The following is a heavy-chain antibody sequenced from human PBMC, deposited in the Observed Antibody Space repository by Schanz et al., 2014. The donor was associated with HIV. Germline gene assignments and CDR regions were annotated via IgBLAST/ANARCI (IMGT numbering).Heavy chain of an antibody. V-gene: IGHV3-23*01. Sequence: EVQLLESGGGLVQPGGSLRLSCAASGFTFSSYAMSWVRQAPGKGLEWVSAISGSSITYSADSVKGRFTISRDNSKNTLYLQMNSLRAEDTAVYYCAKTTWGRRVDAFDIWGQGTMVTVSS. CDR2: ISGSSIT. J-gene: IGHJ3*02. CDR1: GFTFSSYA. CDR3: AKTTWGRRVDAFDI. D-gene: IGHD3-16*01.